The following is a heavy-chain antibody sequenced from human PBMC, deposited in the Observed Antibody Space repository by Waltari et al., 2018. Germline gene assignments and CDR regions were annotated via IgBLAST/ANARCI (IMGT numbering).Heavy chain of an antibody. CDR1: GYSISSGYY. CDR2: IYHSGST. CDR3: ATTGVAAQRNWYFDL. Sequence: QVQLQESGPGLVKPSETLSLTCAVSGYSISSGYYWGWVRQPPGQGLEWIGSIYHSGSTYYNPSLKSRVTISVDTSKNQFSLKLSSVTAADTAVYYCATTGVAAQRNWYFDLWGRGTLVTVSS. V-gene: IGHV4-38-2*01. J-gene: IGHJ2*01. D-gene: IGHD6-6*01.